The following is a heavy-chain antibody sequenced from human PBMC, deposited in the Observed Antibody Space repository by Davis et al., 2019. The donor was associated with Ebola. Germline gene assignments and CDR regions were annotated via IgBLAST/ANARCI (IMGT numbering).Heavy chain of an antibody. CDR3: ARGTSGWYRTILFDY. CDR2: INHSGST. CDR1: GGSFSGYY. J-gene: IGHJ4*02. D-gene: IGHD6-19*01. Sequence: PSETLSLTCAVYGGSFSGYYWSWIRQPPGKGLEWIGEINHSGSTNYNPSLKSRVTISVDTSKNQFSLKLSSVTAADTAVYYCARGTSGWYRTILFDYWGQGTLVTVSS. V-gene: IGHV4-34*01.